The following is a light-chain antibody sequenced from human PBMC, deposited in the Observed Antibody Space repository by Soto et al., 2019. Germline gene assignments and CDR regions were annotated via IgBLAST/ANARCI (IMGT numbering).Light chain of an antibody. CDR3: QQYYETPLT. Sequence: VLTPSPDALPLFINEIAAISCTTFQCVLVNSNNENYLAWYQQKPGQPPTLLIYWASNRRSGVPVRFSGSGSGTDFTLTISSLQAEDVAVYYCQQYYETPLTFGGGTKVDIK. J-gene: IGKJ4*01. CDR2: WAS. CDR1: QCVLVNSNNENY. V-gene: IGKV4-1*01.